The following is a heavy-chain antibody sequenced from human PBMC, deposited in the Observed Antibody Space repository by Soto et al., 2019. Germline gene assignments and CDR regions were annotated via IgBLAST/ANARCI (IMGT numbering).Heavy chain of an antibody. D-gene: IGHD2-15*01. CDR2: IYYSGST. CDR1: GGSVSSGSYY. V-gene: IGHV4-61*01. J-gene: IGHJ6*02. CDR3: TTDGPIVAAPGYYYYYGMDV. Sequence: SETLSLTCTVSGGSVSSGSYYWSWIRQPPGKGLEWIGYIYYSGSTNYNPSLKSRVTISVDTSKNQFSLKLSSVTAADTAVYYCTTDGPIVAAPGYYYYYGMDVWGQGTTVTVSS.